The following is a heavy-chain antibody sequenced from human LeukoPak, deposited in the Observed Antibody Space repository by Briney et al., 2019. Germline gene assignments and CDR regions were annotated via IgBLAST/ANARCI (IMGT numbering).Heavy chain of an antibody. CDR1: RFVFTNYY. Sequence: GGSLRLSCEASRFVFTNYYMSWVRQAPGKGLDWIATIAYDGDTTYYADSAEGRFTISRDNAKNSLSLQMNSLRAEDTAVYFCARAGTYDGYKVLDSWGQGTLVTVSS. CDR3: ARAGTYDGYKVLDS. CDR2: IAYDGDTT. D-gene: IGHD5-24*01. V-gene: IGHV3-11*01. J-gene: IGHJ5*01.